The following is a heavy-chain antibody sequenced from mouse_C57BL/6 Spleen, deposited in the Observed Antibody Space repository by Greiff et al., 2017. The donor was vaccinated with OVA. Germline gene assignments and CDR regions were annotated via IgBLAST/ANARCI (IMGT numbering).Heavy chain of an antibody. J-gene: IGHJ2*01. V-gene: IGHV1-18*01. Sequence: VQLQQSGPELVKPGASVKIPCKASGYTFTDYNMDWVKQSHGKSLEWIGDINPNNGGTIYNQKFKGKATLPVDKSSSTAYMELRSLTSEDTAVYYCARSISYYGSKGYYFDYWGQGTTLTVSS. CDR2: INPNNGGT. CDR3: ARSISYYGSKGYYFDY. D-gene: IGHD1-1*01. CDR1: GYTFTDYN.